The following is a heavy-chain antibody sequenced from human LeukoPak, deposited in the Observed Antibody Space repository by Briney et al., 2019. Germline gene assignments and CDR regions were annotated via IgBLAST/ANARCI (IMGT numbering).Heavy chain of an antibody. CDR3: AREVSGSYYGDNWFDP. CDR1: GYTFTSYG. J-gene: IGHJ5*02. V-gene: IGHV1-18*01. Sequence: EASAKVSCKASGYTFTSYGISWVRQAPGQGLEWMGWISAYNGNTNYAQKLQGRVTMTTDTSTSTAYMELRSLRSDDTAVYYCAREVSGSYYGDNWFDPWGQGTLVTVSS. CDR2: ISAYNGNT. D-gene: IGHD1-26*01.